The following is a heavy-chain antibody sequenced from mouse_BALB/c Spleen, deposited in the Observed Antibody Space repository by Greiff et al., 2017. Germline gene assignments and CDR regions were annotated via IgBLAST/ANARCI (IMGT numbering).Heavy chain of an antibody. CDR1: GFTFSSFG. J-gene: IGHJ4*01. Sequence: EVKLVESGGGLVQPGGSRKLSCAASGFTFSSFGMHWVRQAPEKGLEWVAYISSGSSTIYYADTVKGRFTISRDNPKNTLFLQMTSLRSEDTAMYYCAVDFYYAMDYWGQGTSVTVSS. V-gene: IGHV5-17*02. CDR2: ISSGSSTI. CDR3: AVDFYYAMDY. D-gene: IGHD1-1*02.